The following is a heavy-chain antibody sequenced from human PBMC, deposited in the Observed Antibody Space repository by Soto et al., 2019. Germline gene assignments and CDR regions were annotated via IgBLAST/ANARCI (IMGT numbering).Heavy chain of an antibody. Sequence: GASVKVSCKASGYTFTSYAMHWVRQAPGQRLEWMGWINAGNGNTKYSQKFQGRVTITRDTSASTAYMELSSLRSEDTAVYYCARAPDDCSSTSCRYYYYYGMDGWGQGTTVTVSS. D-gene: IGHD2-2*01. CDR1: GYTFTSYA. J-gene: IGHJ6*02. V-gene: IGHV1-3*01. CDR3: ARAPDDCSSTSCRYYYYYGMDG. CDR2: INAGNGNT.